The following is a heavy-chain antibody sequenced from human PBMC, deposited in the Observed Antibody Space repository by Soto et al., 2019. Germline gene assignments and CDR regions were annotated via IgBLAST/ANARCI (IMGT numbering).Heavy chain of an antibody. CDR1: VYTFTSYG. V-gene: IGHV1-18*01. D-gene: IGHD2-2*02. Sequence: ASVKVSCKASVYTFTSYGRTWVRQAAGQWLEWMGWISTYNGNTNSAQNLQGRVTMTTDTFTNTAYMELRSLRSDDTAVYYCARTYSTSWYSPWGQGTLVTVSS. CDR3: ARTYSTSWYSP. CDR2: ISTYNGNT. J-gene: IGHJ5*02.